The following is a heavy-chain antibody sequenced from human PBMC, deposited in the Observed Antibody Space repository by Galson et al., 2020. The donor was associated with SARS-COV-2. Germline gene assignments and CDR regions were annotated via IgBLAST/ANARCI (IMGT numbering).Heavy chain of an antibody. CDR1: GFTFTTYG. Sequence: GESLKISCAASGFTFTTYGMHWVRQAPGKGLEWVAVISYEGSNKYYADSVQGRFTISRDNSKNTLYLQMNSLRAEDTAVFYCAKVLGKLGAITGPTFDYWGQGTLGTVSP. V-gene: IGHV3-30*18. CDR2: ISYEGSNK. CDR3: AKVLGKLGAITGPTFDY. J-gene: IGHJ4*02. D-gene: IGHD1-26*01.